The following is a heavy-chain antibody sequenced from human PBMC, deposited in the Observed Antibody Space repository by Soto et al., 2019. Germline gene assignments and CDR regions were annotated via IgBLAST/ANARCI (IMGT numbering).Heavy chain of an antibody. Sequence: GESLKISCKGSGYSFTSYWIGWVRQMPGKGLEWMGIIYPGDSDTRYSPSFQGQVTISADKSISTAYLQWSSLKASDTAMYYCASRVPEYSSSSGYYYYGMDVWGQGTTVTV. J-gene: IGHJ6*02. V-gene: IGHV5-51*01. CDR2: IYPGDSDT. D-gene: IGHD6-6*01. CDR1: GYSFTSYW. CDR3: ASRVPEYSSSSGYYYYGMDV.